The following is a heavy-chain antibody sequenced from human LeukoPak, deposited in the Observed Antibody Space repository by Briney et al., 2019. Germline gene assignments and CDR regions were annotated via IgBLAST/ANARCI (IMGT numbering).Heavy chain of an antibody. CDR2: VYYTGST. J-gene: IGHJ4*02. Sequence: SETLSLTCTVSGGSISSYYWSWIRQPPGKGLEWIGYVYYTGSTNYNPSLKSRVTISVDTSKNQFSLKLSSVTAADTAVYYCGGGYSGSYRAVCFDYWGQGTLVTVSS. V-gene: IGHV4-59*08. CDR3: GGGYSGSYRAVCFDY. D-gene: IGHD1-26*01. CDR1: GGSISSYY.